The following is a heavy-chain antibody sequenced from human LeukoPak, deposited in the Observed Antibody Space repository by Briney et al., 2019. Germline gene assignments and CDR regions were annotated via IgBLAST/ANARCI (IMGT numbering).Heavy chain of an antibody. V-gene: IGHV1-2*02. D-gene: IGHD3-9*01. CDR3: ARVSDMSYYYGMDV. CDR2: INPNSGGT. J-gene: IGHJ6*02. CDR1: GYTFTGYY. Sequence: ASVKVSCKASGYTFTGYYMHWVRPAPGQGLEWMGWINPNSGGTNYAQKFQGRVTMTRDTSISTAYMELSRLRSDDTAVYYCARVSDMSYYYGMDVWGQGTTVTVSS.